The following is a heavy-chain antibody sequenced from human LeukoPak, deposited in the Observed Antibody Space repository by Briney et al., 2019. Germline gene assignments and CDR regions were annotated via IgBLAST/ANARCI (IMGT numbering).Heavy chain of an antibody. CDR3: ARDRGRWLQYYYFDY. CDR2: ISAYNGNT. CDR1: GYTFTSYG. V-gene: IGHV1-18*01. Sequence: ASVKVSCKASGYTFTSYGISWVRQAPGQGLEWMGWISAYNGNTNYAQKLQGRVTMTTDTSTSTAYMELRSLRSDDTAVYYCARDRGRWLQYYYFDYWGQGTLVTVSS. D-gene: IGHD5-24*01. J-gene: IGHJ4*02.